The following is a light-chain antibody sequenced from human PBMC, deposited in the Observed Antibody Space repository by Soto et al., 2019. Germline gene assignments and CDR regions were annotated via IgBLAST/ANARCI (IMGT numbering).Light chain of an antibody. CDR2: DAS. CDR1: QSISSW. Sequence: IQGTECRSTLSASVGDRISITCRASQSISSWSAWYQQKPGKAPKLLIYDASSLESGVPSRFSGSGSGTEFTLTISRLQPDHHACYSCHPYTRSTSTFGQGTKVDIK. V-gene: IGKV1-5*01. CDR3: HPYTRSTST. J-gene: IGKJ1*01.